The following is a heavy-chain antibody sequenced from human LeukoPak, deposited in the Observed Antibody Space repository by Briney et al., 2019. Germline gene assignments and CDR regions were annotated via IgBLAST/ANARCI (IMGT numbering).Heavy chain of an antibody. V-gene: IGHV3-15*01. CDR3: TTGPVIAPLGWYYYYYMDV. CDR2: IKSKTDGGTT. D-gene: IGHD2-21*01. J-gene: IGHJ6*03. Sequence: GGSLRLSCAASGFTFSNAWMSWVRQAPGKGLEWVCRIKSKTDGGTTDYAATVEGRFTISRDDSKNTLYLQMNSLKTEDTAVYYCTTGPVIAPLGWYYYYYMDVWGKGTTVTVSS. CDR1: GFTFSNAW.